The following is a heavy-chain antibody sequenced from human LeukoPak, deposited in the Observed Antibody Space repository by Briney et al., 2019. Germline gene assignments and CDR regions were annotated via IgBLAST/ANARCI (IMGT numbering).Heavy chain of an antibody. Sequence: SETLSLTCTVSGDSISNNKYYWGWIRQPPGKGLEWIGTIYYSGSTYYNPSLKSRVTISVDTSKNQFSLKLSSVTAADTAVYYCARDRIQLCDYWGQGTLVTVSS. CDR3: ARDRIQLCDY. V-gene: IGHV4-39*07. D-gene: IGHD5-18*01. J-gene: IGHJ4*02. CDR2: IYYSGST. CDR1: GDSISNNKYY.